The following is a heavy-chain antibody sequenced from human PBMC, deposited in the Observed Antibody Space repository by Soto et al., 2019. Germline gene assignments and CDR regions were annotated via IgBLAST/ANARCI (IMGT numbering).Heavy chain of an antibody. CDR1: GFNFATYS. CDR2: ISDGVDRA. CDR3: ARYTAVADPYYFDY. Sequence: PGGSLRLSCAASGFNFATYSMSWVRQAPGKGLEWVAGISDGVDRAYYGDSVKGRFTISRDTSKNMLYLHMNSLRAEDTAIHYCARYTAVADPYYFDYWGQGTLVTVSS. V-gene: IGHV3-23*01. J-gene: IGHJ4*02. D-gene: IGHD6-19*01.